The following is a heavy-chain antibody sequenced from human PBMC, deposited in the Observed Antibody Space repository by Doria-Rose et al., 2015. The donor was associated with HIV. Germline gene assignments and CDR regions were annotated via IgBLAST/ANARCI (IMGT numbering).Heavy chain of an antibody. V-gene: IGHV1-18*03. CDR1: GHTFTIHA. D-gene: IGHD2-15*01. CDR3: ARQGEGGRAFDI. CDR2: ISGYNNNT. Sequence: QVQLVQSGAEVKKPVASVKVSYKASGHTFTIHAISCVRHAPGQGLEWMGWISGYNNNTKYAQKFQGRVTMTTETSTSTVYMDLRSLTCDDMAVYYCARQGEGGRAFDIWGQGTEVTVSS. J-gene: IGHJ3*02.